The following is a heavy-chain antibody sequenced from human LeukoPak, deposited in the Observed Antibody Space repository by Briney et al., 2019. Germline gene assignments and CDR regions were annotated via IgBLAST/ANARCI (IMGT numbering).Heavy chain of an antibody. Sequence: SETLSLTCSVSGGSISNYYWSWIRQPPGKGLEWIGYIHYSGSTNYNRSLKSRVTISVDTSKNQFSLKLSSVTAADTAVYYCARDIFHTTVTMYYYYYYMDVWGKGTTVTVSS. CDR1: GGSISNYY. J-gene: IGHJ6*03. D-gene: IGHD4-17*01. V-gene: IGHV4-59*12. CDR3: ARDIFHTTVTMYYYYYYMDV. CDR2: IHYSGST.